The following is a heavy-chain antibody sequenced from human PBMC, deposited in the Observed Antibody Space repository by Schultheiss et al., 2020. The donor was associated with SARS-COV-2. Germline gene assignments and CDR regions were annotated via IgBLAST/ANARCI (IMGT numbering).Heavy chain of an antibody. CDR1: GFTFSSYA. CDR3: AKDLSYCSSTSCYNY. Sequence: GESLKISCAASGFTFSSYAMHWVRQAPGKGLEWVAVISYDGSNKYYADSVKGRFTISRDNAKNSLYLQMNSLRAEDTAVYYCAKDLSYCSSTSCYNYWGQGTLVTVSS. CDR2: ISYDGSNK. V-gene: IGHV3-30*14. D-gene: IGHD2-2*02. J-gene: IGHJ4*02.